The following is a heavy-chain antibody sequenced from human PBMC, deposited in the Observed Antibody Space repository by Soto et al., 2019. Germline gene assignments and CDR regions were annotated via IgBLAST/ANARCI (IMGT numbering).Heavy chain of an antibody. V-gene: IGHV3-30-3*01. D-gene: IGHD6-13*01. CDR2: ISYDGSDK. CDR1: GFTFSDYN. Sequence: GGSLRLSCAAPGFTFSDYNFHWVRQPPGKGLEWVALISYDGSDKYYADSVKGRFTISRDNSKNTLYLQMNSLRAEDTAVYYCARDIPAGTFDYWGQGTLVTVSS. CDR3: ARDIPAGTFDY. J-gene: IGHJ4*02.